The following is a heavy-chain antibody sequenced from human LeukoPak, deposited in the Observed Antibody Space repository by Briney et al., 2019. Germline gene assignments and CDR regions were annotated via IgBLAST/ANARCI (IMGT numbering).Heavy chain of an antibody. V-gene: IGHV4-34*01. CDR1: GGSFSGYY. CDR3: ARVCYDILTGYFGSYYYYYYMDV. CDR2: INHSGST. J-gene: IGHJ6*03. D-gene: IGHD3-9*01. Sequence: SETLSLTCAVYGGSFSGYYWSWIRQPPGKGLEWIGEINHSGSTNYNPSLKSRVTISVDTSKNQFSLKLSSVTAADTAVYYCARVCYDILTGYFGSYYYYYYMDVWGKGTTVTVSS.